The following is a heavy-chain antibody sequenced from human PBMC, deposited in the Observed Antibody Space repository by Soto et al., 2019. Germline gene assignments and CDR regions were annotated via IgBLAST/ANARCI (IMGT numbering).Heavy chain of an antibody. Sequence: SETLSLTCAVYGGSFSGYYWSWIRQPPWKGLEWSGEINHSGSTNYNPSLKSRVTISVDTSKNQFSLKLSSVTAADTAVYYCAREQKQQLVRRDYFDYWGQGTLVTLSS. CDR2: INHSGST. CDR1: GGSFSGYY. CDR3: AREQKQQLVRRDYFDY. V-gene: IGHV4-34*01. J-gene: IGHJ4*02. D-gene: IGHD6-13*01.